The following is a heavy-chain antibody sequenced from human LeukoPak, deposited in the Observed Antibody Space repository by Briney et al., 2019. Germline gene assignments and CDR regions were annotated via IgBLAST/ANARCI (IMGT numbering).Heavy chain of an antibody. CDR1: GDSVSINSAA. V-gene: IGHV6-1*01. J-gene: IGHJ5*02. CDR3: ARLYCSGGSCYPYPNWFDP. Sequence: SQTLSLTCAISGDSVSINSAAWNWIRQSPSRGLEWLGRTYYRSKWYNDYAVSVKSRITINPDTSKNQFSLQLNSVTPEDTAVYYCARLYCSGGSCYPYPNWFDPWGQGTLVTVSS. CDR2: TYYRSKWYN. D-gene: IGHD2-15*01.